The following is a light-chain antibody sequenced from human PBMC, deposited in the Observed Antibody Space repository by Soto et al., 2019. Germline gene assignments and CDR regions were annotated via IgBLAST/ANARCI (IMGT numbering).Light chain of an antibody. CDR3: QPRATSPYT. J-gene: IGKJ5*01. CDR2: GAS. V-gene: IGKV3-20*01. CDR1: ESVTSRY. Sequence: EIVWTHAPVPLSLXXGYRPTLSCCPSESVTSRYLAWYQQKPGQAPRLLIYGASSRATGIPDRFSGSGSGTDFTLTMSRLSREDFGSYYCQPRATSPYTFGQGTRLEI.